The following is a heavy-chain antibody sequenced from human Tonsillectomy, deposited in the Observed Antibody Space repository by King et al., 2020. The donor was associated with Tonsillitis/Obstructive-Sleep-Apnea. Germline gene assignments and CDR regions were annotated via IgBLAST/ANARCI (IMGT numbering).Heavy chain of an antibody. J-gene: IGHJ3*02. D-gene: IGHD3-16*01. CDR3: ARSGGLPRAFDI. CDR2: IYYSGST. V-gene: IGHV4-59*01. Sequence: VQLQESGPGLVKPSETLSLTCTVSGGSISSYYWSWIRQPPGKGLEWVGYIYYSGSTKYNPPLKSRVTISLDTSKNQFSLKLSSVTAADTAVYYCARSGGLPRAFDIWGQGTMVTISS. CDR1: GGSISSYY.